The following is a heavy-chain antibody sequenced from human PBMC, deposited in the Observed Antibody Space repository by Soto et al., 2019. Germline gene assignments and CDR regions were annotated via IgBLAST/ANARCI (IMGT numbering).Heavy chain of an antibody. CDR2: IYWDDDK. CDR3: AHRSSYRVSWNSGWFDS. J-gene: IGHJ5*01. Sequence: QITLKESGPTLVKPTQTLTLTCTFSGFSLSSSGVGVGWIRQPPGKALEWLAFIYWDDDKRYSPSLKSRLTIIKDTSNNQVILTMTNVDPVDSATYYCAHRSSYRVSWNSGWFDSWGQGTLVTVSS. CDR1: GFSLSSSGVG. V-gene: IGHV2-5*02. D-gene: IGHD6-13*01.